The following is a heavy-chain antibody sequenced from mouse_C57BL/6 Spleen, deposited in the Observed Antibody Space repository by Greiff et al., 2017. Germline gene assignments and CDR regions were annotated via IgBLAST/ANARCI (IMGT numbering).Heavy chain of an antibody. CDR2: ISSGGSYT. V-gene: IGHV5-6*01. J-gene: IGHJ2*01. Sequence: EVQLVESGGDLVKPGGSLKLSCAASGFTFSSYGMSWVRQTPDKRLEWVATISSGGSYTYYPDSVKGRFTISRDNAKNTLYLQMSNLKSEDTAMYYCARHYYGSSYYFDYWGQGTTLTVSS. D-gene: IGHD1-1*01. CDR1: GFTFSSYG. CDR3: ARHYYGSSYYFDY.